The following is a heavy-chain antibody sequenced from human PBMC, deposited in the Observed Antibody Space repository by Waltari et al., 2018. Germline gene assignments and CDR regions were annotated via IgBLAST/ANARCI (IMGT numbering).Heavy chain of an antibody. Sequence: EVQLVESGGGLIQPGGSLRLSCAVSGFTVRNNYMSWVGQAPGKGLEWVSVIFSGGSTYYADSVKGRFTISRDSSENTVYLQMSSLRAEDTALYYCARLDFWTGSYYWGQGTLVTVSS. D-gene: IGHD3-3*01. CDR1: GFTVRNNY. CDR3: ARLDFWTGSYY. V-gene: IGHV3-53*01. CDR2: IFSGGST. J-gene: IGHJ4*02.